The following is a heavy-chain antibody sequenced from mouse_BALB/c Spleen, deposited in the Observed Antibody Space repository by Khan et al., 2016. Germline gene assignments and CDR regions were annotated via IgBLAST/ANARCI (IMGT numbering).Heavy chain of an antibody. CDR1: GYSITSDYA. D-gene: IGHD2-10*02. V-gene: IGHV3-2*02. CDR3: AKEYGNYGPWFGS. J-gene: IGHJ3*01. Sequence: EVQLQESGPGLVKPSQSLSLTCTVTGYSITSDYAWNWIRQFPGNKLEWMGYISYSGITIYNPSLQSRISITRDTSKNQFFLQLNSVTTEDTATXCCAKEYGNYGPWFGSWGQGTLVTVSA. CDR2: ISYSGIT.